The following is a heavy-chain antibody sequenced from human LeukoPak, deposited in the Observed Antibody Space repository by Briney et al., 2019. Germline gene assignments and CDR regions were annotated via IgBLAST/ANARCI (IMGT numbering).Heavy chain of an antibody. D-gene: IGHD3-10*01. J-gene: IGHJ3*02. Sequence: SETLSLTCAVSGYSISSGYYWGWIRQPPGKGLEWIGSIYHSGSTYYNPSLKSRVTISVDTSKNQFSLKLSSVTAADTAVYYCASGTLDAFDIWGQGTWSPSLQ. CDR3: ASGTLDAFDI. CDR1: GYSISSGYY. CDR2: IYHSGST. V-gene: IGHV4-38-2*01.